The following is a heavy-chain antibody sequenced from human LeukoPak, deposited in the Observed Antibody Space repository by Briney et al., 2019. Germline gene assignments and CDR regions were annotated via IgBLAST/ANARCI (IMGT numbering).Heavy chain of an antibody. D-gene: IGHD1-7*01. CDR1: GFTLSDYW. Sequence: TGGSLRLSCAASGFTLSDYWMNWVRQVPGKGPVWVSHISPDGRNIAYADSVKGRFTISRDSAKNTLYLQMNSLRVEDTAVYYCVRDGGGTTPYDCWGQGSPVTVSS. V-gene: IGHV3-74*01. J-gene: IGHJ4*02. CDR3: VRDGGGTTPYDC. CDR2: ISPDGRNI.